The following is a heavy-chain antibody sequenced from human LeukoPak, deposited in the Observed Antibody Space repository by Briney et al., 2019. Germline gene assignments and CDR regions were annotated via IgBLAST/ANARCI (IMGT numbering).Heavy chain of an antibody. J-gene: IGHJ5*02. D-gene: IGHD6-19*01. V-gene: IGHV6-1*01. CDR3: ARGGSITVAGNNWFDP. Sequence: SQTLSLTCAISGDSVSSNSAAWNWIRQSPSRGLEWLGRTYYRSKLYSAYALSVKSRITINPDTSKNQFSLQLNSVTPEDTAVYYCARGGSITVAGNNWFDPWGQGTLVTVSS. CDR2: TYYRSKLYS. CDR1: GDSVSSNSAA.